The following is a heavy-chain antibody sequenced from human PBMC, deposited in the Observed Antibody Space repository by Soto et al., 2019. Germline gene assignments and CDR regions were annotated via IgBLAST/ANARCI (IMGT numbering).Heavy chain of an antibody. J-gene: IGHJ4*02. Sequence: QVQLQESGPGLVKPSQTLSLTCTVSGGSIGSGGYYWNWIRQHPGKGLEWIGNIYYSGTTYYNPSLKSRVTISVDTSKNHFSLKLSTMTAADTVVYYCARDRWGYFDYWGQGTLVTVSS. V-gene: IGHV4-31*03. D-gene: IGHD3-16*01. CDR2: IYYSGTT. CDR3: ARDRWGYFDY. CDR1: GGSIGSGGYY.